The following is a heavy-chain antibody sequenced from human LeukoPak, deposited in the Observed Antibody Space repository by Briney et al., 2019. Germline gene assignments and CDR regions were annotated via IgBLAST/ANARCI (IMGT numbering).Heavy chain of an antibody. V-gene: IGHV3-9*01. D-gene: IGHD1-26*01. CDR2: ISWNSGSI. Sequence: GGSLRLSCAASGFTFSSYAMHWVRQAPGKGLEWVSGISWNSGSIGYADSVKGRFTISRDNAKNSLYLQMNSLRAEDTALYYCAKDTEWELLRPDAFDIWGQGTMVTVSS. CDR1: GFTFSSYA. J-gene: IGHJ3*02. CDR3: AKDTEWELLRPDAFDI.